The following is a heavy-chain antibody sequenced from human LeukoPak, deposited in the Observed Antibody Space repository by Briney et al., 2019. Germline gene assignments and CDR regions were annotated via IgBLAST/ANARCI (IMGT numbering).Heavy chain of an antibody. CDR3: ATLRDIVVVATTPTDV. Sequence: GGSLRLSCVASGFNFSPYAVHWVRQAPGKGLEWVAIISNDGTTESYTDSVKGRFTISRVNFKNTLYLQMNGLRLEDTAVYYCATLRDIVVVATTPTDVWGKGTTVIVSS. V-gene: IGHV3-30-3*01. CDR2: ISNDGTTE. J-gene: IGHJ6*04. D-gene: IGHD2-2*01. CDR1: GFNFSPYA.